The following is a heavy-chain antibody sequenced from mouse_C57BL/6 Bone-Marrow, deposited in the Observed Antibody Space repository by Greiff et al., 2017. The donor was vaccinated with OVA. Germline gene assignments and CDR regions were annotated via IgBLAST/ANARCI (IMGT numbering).Heavy chain of an antibody. CDR1: GFSFTSYG. CDR2: IWSGGST. J-gene: IGHJ3*01. V-gene: IGHV2-2*01. CDR3: ASLRYEDLAY. Sequence: QVQLKESGPGLVQPSQRLSITCTVSGFSFTSYGVHWVRQSPGKGLEWLGVIWSGGSTDYNAAFISRLSISKDNSKSQVFFKMNSLQADDTAIYYCASLRYEDLAYWGQGTLVTVSA. D-gene: IGHD2-3*01.